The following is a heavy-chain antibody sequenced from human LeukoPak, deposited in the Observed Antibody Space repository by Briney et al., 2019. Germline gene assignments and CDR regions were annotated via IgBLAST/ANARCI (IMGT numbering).Heavy chain of an antibody. Sequence: SETLSLTCTVSGGSISSYYWSWIRQPPGKGLEWIGYMYYSGSTNYNPSLKSRVTISVDTSKNQFSLKLSSVTAADTAVYYCARPGRGAVVRLYYFDYWGQGTLVTVSS. CDR3: ARPGRGAVVRLYYFDY. V-gene: IGHV4-59*12. J-gene: IGHJ4*02. D-gene: IGHD2/OR15-2a*01. CDR1: GGSISSYY. CDR2: MYYSGST.